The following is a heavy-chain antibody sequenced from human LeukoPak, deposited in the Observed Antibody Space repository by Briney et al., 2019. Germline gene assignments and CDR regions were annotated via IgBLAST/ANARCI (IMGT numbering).Heavy chain of an antibody. Sequence: SETLSLTCTVSGGSISSYYWSWIRQPPGKGLEWIGYIYYSGSTNYNPSLKSRVTISVDTSKNQFSLKLSSVTAADTAVYYCARDLGRGYSGEFDYWGQGNLVTVSS. CDR1: GGSISSYY. CDR2: IYYSGST. V-gene: IGHV4-59*01. D-gene: IGHD5-12*01. CDR3: ARDLGRGYSGEFDY. J-gene: IGHJ4*02.